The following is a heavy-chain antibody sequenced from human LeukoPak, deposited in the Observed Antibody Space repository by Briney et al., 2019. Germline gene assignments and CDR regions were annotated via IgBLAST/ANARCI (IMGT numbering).Heavy chain of an antibody. D-gene: IGHD3-9*01. CDR2: IYHSGST. V-gene: IGHV4-30-2*01. CDR3: ARTLRYFDWSPFDY. J-gene: IGHJ4*02. CDR1: GGSISSGGYY. Sequence: PSETLSLTCTVSGGSISSGGYYWGWIRQPPGKGLEWIGYIYHSGSTYYNPSLKSRVTISVDRSKNQFSLKLSSVTAADTAVYYCARTLRYFDWSPFDYWGQGTLVTVSS.